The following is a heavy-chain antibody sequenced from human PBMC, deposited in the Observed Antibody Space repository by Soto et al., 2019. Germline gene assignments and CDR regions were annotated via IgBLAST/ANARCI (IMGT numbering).Heavy chain of an antibody. Sequence: QVQLVESGGGVVQPGRSLRLSCEASGFTFRNYAMHWVRQAPGKGLEWVALISFDESNEYYADSVKGRFTISRVNSKNTLYLLITSLRAEDTAVYYGARGLYSYDYLYRYGVDVWGQGTTVTVSS. CDR1: GFTFRNYA. CDR3: ARGLYSYDYLYRYGVDV. CDR2: ISFDESNE. V-gene: IGHV3-30-3*01. D-gene: IGHD5-18*01. J-gene: IGHJ6*02.